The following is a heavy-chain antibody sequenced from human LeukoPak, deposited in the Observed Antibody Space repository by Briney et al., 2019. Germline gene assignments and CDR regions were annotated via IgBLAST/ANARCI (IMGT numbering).Heavy chain of an antibody. J-gene: IGHJ4*02. Sequence: QAGGSLRLSCAASGFTFSSYAMSWVRQAPGKGLEWVSAIDSAGSTYYADSVKGRFTISRDNSKNTLYLQMNSLRAEDTAVYYCARWGNIAAAGHFDYWGQGTLVTVSS. CDR2: IDSAGST. V-gene: IGHV3-66*02. D-gene: IGHD6-13*01. CDR3: ARWGNIAAAGHFDY. CDR1: GFTFSSYA.